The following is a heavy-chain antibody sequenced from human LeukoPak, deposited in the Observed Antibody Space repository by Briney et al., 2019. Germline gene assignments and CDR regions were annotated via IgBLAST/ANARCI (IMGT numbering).Heavy chain of an antibody. J-gene: IGHJ3*02. CDR2: IWYDGSNK. D-gene: IGHD5-18*01. CDR1: GFTFSSYG. V-gene: IGHV3-33*01. CDR3: VRDFADTDDAFDI. Sequence: GGSLRLSCAASGFTFSSYGMHWVRQAPGKGLEWVAVIWYDGSNKYYADSVKGRFTISRDNSKNTLYLQMNSLRAEDTAVYYCVRDFADTDDAFDIWGQGTMVTVSS.